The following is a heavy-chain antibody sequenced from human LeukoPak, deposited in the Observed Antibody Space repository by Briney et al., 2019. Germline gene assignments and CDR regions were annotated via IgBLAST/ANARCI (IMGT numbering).Heavy chain of an antibody. CDR3: ARQVGATDY. V-gene: IGHV1-18*01. J-gene: IGHJ4*02. CDR2: ISAYNGNT. CDR1: GYTFTSYG. Sequence: GASVKVSCKASGYTFTSYGISWVRQAPGQGLEWMGWISAYNGNTNYAQKLQGRVTITTDESTSTAYMELSSLRSEDTAVDYCARQVGATDYWGQGTLVTVSS. D-gene: IGHD1-26*01.